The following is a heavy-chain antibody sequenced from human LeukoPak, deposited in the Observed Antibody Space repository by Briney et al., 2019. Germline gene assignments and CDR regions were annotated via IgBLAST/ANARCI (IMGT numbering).Heavy chain of an antibody. Sequence: AGGSLRLSCAASGFTFSSYAMSWVRQAPGKGLEWVSAISGSGGSTYYADSVKGRFTISRDNSKNTLYLQMNSLRAEDTAVYYCAKRLHSSNWYAVFDCWGQGTLVTVSS. J-gene: IGHJ4*02. V-gene: IGHV3-23*01. CDR1: GFTFSSYA. D-gene: IGHD6-13*01. CDR3: AKRLHSSNWYAVFDC. CDR2: ISGSGGST.